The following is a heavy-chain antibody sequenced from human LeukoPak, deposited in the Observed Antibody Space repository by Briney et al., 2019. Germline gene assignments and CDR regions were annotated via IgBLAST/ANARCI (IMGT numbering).Heavy chain of an antibody. Sequence: PSETLSLTCTVSGGSISSSSYYWGWIRQPPGKGLEWIGSIYYSGSTYYNPSLKSRVTISVDTSKNQFSLQLNSVTPEDTAVYYCARGPSLVGYHYIDVWGKGTTVTVSS. CDR2: IYYSGST. CDR3: ARGPSLVGYHYIDV. CDR1: GGSISSSSYY. D-gene: IGHD1-26*01. V-gene: IGHV4-39*07. J-gene: IGHJ6*03.